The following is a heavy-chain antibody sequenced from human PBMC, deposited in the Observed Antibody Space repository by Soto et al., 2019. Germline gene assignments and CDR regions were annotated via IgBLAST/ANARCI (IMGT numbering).Heavy chain of an antibody. CDR1: GGSISSSSYY. J-gene: IGHJ6*02. CDR3: ARHRAGDDYYYYGMDV. D-gene: IGHD7-27*01. Sequence: QLQLQESGPGLVKPSETLSLTCTVSGGSISSSSYYWGWIRQPPGKGLEWIGSIYYSGSTYYNPSLKSRVTISVDTSKNQFSLKLSSVTAADTAVYYCARHRAGDDYYYYGMDVWGQGTTVTVSS. CDR2: IYYSGST. V-gene: IGHV4-39*01.